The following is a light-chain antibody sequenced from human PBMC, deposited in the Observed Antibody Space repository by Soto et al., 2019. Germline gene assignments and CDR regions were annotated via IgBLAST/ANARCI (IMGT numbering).Light chain of an antibody. Sequence: AIRVTQSPSSFSASTGDRVTITCRASQGISSYLAWYQQKPGKAPKLLIYAASTLQSGVPSRFSGSGSGTDFTLTISCLQSEDFATYYCQQYYSYLPLTFGGGTKVDIK. CDR1: QGISSY. CDR2: AAS. J-gene: IGKJ4*01. CDR3: QQYYSYLPLT. V-gene: IGKV1-8*01.